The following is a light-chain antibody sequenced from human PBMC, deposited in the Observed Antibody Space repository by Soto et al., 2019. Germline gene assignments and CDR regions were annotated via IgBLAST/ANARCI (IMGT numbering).Light chain of an antibody. CDR3: QQYGSSPPT. CDR1: QSVSSY. V-gene: IGKV3-20*01. CDR2: AAS. Sequence: EIVLTQSPATLSLSPGERATLSRRASQSVSSYLAWYQQKPGQAPRLLIYAASSRATGIPDRFSGSGSGTDFTLIISRLEPEDFAMYYCQQYGSSPPTFGQGTKVDIK. J-gene: IGKJ1*01.